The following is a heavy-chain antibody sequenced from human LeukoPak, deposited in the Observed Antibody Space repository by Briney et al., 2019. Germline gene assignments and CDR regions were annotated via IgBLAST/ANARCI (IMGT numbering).Heavy chain of an antibody. CDR2: ISYDGSNK. Sequence: GGSLRLSCAASGFTFSSFAMSWVRQAPGKGLEWVAVISYDGSNKYYADSVKGRFTISRDNSKNTLYLQMNSLRAEDTAVYYCAKGTGYSSGWYFDYWGQGTLVTVSS. J-gene: IGHJ4*02. V-gene: IGHV3-30*18. D-gene: IGHD6-19*01. CDR1: GFTFSSFA. CDR3: AKGTGYSSGWYFDY.